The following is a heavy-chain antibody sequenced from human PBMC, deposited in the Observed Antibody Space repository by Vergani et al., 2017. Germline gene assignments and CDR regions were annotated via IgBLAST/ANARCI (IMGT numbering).Heavy chain of an antibody. Sequence: EVQLVESGGGLVQPGRSLRLSCAASGFTFDDYAMHWVRQAPGKGLEWVSGISWNSGSIGYVDSGKGRFTISRDNAKNSLYLKMNSLSAEDTAWYYCAKVHRGLNWENDAFDLWGQGTMVTVSS. CDR3: AKVHRGLNWENDAFDL. V-gene: IGHV3-9*01. CDR1: GFTFDDYA. J-gene: IGHJ3*01. CDR2: ISWNSGSI. D-gene: IGHD7-27*01.